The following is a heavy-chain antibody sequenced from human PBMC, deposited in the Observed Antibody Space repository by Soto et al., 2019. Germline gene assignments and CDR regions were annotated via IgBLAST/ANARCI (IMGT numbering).Heavy chain of an antibody. V-gene: IGHV4-31*02. CDR2: IYYSGFT. CDR1: GGFITSGGYY. CDR3: ARSVFP. Sequence: QVQRQESGPGLLRPSQTLSLTWTVSGGFITSGGYYWSWIRQHPGKGLEWIGYIYYSGFTYYNPSLKSRVTISVDTSKNQFSLKLSSVTAADTAVYYCARSVFPWGQGTLVTVSS. J-gene: IGHJ5*02.